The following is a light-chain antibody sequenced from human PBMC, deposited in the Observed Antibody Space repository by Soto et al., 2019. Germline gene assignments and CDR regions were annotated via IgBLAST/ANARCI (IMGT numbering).Light chain of an antibody. V-gene: IGLV2-11*01. Sequence: QSALTQPRSVSGSPGQSVTISCTGTSSDVGRYNYVSWYQHHPGTAPKVMIYDVSERPSGVPDRFSGSKSGNTASLTISGLQAEDEADYYCCSYAGSTRFVFGTGTQLTVL. CDR3: CSYAGSTRFV. CDR1: SSDVGRYNY. J-gene: IGLJ1*01. CDR2: DVS.